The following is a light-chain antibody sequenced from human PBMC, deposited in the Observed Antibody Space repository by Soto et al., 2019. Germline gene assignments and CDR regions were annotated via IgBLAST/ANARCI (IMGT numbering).Light chain of an antibody. V-gene: IGKV1-9*01. CDR3: QQVDAYPST. CDR2: AAS. Sequence: IQLTQSPSSLSASVGDRVTITCRASQGISSFLAWYQQKPGKAPNLLIYAASTLQTGVPSRFSGGGSGTDFTLTIDNLQPEDFATYYCQQVDAYPSTFGGGTKV. CDR1: QGISSF. J-gene: IGKJ4*01.